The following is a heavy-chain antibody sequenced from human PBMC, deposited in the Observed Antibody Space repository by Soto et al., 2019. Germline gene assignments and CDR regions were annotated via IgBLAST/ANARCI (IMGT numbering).Heavy chain of an antibody. CDR2: TSNSGST. CDR1: GGSITSSGYY. V-gene: IGHV4-31*03. CDR3: ARGGGSTKVDY. J-gene: IGHJ4*02. Sequence: QVQLQESGPGLVKPSQTLSLTCTVSGGSITSSGYYWSWIRQHPGEGLEWIGFTSNSGSTSYNPSHKSRVTIAVDASSNQFSPNLKSVTAADTAVYYCARGGGSTKVDYWGQGTLVTVPP. D-gene: IGHD2-2*01.